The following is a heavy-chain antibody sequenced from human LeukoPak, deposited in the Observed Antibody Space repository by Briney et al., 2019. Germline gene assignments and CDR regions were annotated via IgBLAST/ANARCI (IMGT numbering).Heavy chain of an antibody. CDR2: FDPEDGET. V-gene: IGHV1-24*01. Sequence: ASVTVSCKVSGYTLTELSMHWVRQAPGKGLEWMGGFDPEDGETIYAQKFQGRVTMTEDTSTDTAYMELSSLRSEDTAVYYCATDSGVGAVVRGGSFDYWGQGTLVTVSS. CDR3: ATDSGVGAVVRGGSFDY. D-gene: IGHD1-26*01. J-gene: IGHJ4*02. CDR1: GYTLTELS.